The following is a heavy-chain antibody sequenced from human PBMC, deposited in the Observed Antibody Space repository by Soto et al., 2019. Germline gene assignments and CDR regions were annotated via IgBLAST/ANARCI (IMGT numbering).Heavy chain of an antibody. D-gene: IGHD6-13*01. V-gene: IGHV5-10-1*01. CDR3: ASNTAAADWNYGMDV. CDR2: IDPSDSYT. J-gene: IGHJ6*02. CDR1: GYSFTSYW. Sequence: PGESLKISCKGSGYSFTSYWISWVRQMPGKGLEWMGRIDPSDSYTNYSPSFQGHVTISADKSISTAYLQWSSLKASDTAMYYCASNTAAADWNYGMDVWGQGTTVTVSS.